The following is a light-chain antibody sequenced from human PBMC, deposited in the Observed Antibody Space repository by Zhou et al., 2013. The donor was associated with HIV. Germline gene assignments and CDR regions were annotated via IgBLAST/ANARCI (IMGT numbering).Light chain of an antibody. V-gene: IGKV1-5*03. Sequence: IQLTQSPSTLSASVGDRVTITCRASQSMSSWLAWYQLKPGKAPKLLIYKASSLESGVPSRFSGSGSGTEFTLSISSLQPDDFATYYCHQYYTYPETFGQGTKLEIK. CDR1: QSMSSW. CDR2: KAS. J-gene: IGKJ2*01. CDR3: HQYYTYPET.